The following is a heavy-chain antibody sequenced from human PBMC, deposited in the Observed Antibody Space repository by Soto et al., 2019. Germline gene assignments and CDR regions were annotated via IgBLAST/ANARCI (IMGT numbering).Heavy chain of an antibody. V-gene: IGHV1-46*01. CDR1: GYTFTSYY. J-gene: IGHJ4*02. Sequence: ASVKVSCKASGYTFTSYYMHWVRQAPGQGLEWMGIISPSGGSTSYAQKFQGRVTMTRDTSTSTVYMELSSLRSEDTAVYYCASHQGGYRNWYYFDYWGQGTLVTVSS. CDR3: ASHQGGYRNWYYFDY. D-gene: IGHD5-18*01. CDR2: ISPSGGST.